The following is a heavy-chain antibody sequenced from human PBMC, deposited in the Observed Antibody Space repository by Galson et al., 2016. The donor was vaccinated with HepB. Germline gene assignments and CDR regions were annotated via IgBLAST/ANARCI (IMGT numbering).Heavy chain of an antibody. CDR2: ISISSTTI. D-gene: IGHD1-14*01. CDR3: ARGAPFEEAYTYTSDFYHGMDV. Sequence: SLRLSCAASGFNLNDYSMNWVRQSPGKGLEWLSFISISSTTIDYADSVKGRSIVSRDNARQSLHLQMNSLKADDTSVYYCARGAPFEEAYTYTSDFYHGMDVWGKGAAVTVSS. J-gene: IGHJ6*04. V-gene: IGHV3-48*04. CDR1: GFNLNDYS.